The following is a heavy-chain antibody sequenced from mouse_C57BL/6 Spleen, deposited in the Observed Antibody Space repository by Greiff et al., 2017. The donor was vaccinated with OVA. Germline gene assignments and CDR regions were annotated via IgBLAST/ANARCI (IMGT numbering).Heavy chain of an antibody. J-gene: IGHJ2*01. V-gene: IGHV1-82*01. D-gene: IGHD4-1*01. CDR2: IYPGDGDT. Sequence: QVQLQQSGPELVKPGASVKISCKASGYAFSSSWMNWVKQRPGKGLEWIGRIYPGDGDTNYNGKFKGKATLTADKSSSTAYMQLSSLTSEDSAVYFRARKNWDLYYFDYWGQGTTLTVSS. CDR1: GYAFSSSW. CDR3: ARKNWDLYYFDY.